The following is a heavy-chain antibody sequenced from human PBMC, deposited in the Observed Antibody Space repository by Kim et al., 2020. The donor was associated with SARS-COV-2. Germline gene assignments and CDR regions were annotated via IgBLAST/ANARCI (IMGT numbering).Heavy chain of an antibody. V-gene: IGHV3-7*01. D-gene: IGHD2-15*01. CDR3: VRDRGYCTGGNCYSVRDY. J-gene: IGHJ4*02. Sequence: GGSLRLSCAASGFTFSSNWMNWVRQAPGKGPEWVANIKQDGSEKYYVDSVKGRFTISRDNAKNSLYLQMNSLRAGDSAVYYCVRDRGYCTGGNCYSVRDYWGQGTLVTVSS. CDR1: GFTFSSNW. CDR2: IKQDGSEK.